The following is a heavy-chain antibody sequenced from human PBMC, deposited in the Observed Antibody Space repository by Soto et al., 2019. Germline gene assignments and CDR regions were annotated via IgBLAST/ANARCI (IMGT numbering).Heavy chain of an antibody. V-gene: IGHV3-11*05. D-gene: IGHD3-9*01. Sequence: QVQLVESGGGLVKPGGSLRLSCAASGFTFSDYYMSWIRQAPGKGLEWVSYISSSSSYTNYADSVKCRFTISRYNATNSLYLQMNSLRAEDTAVYYCARVIFYGIPNWYFDLWGRGTLVTVSS. J-gene: IGHJ2*01. CDR1: GFTFSDYY. CDR3: ARVIFYGIPNWYFDL. CDR2: ISSSSSYT.